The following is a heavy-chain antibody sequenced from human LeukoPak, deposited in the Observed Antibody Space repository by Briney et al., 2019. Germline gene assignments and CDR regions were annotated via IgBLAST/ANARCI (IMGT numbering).Heavy chain of an antibody. J-gene: IGHJ4*02. Sequence: ASVKVSCKASGSTFTGYYIHRVRQAPGQGLEWMGYINPHSGGTNSPQKFQGRVTMTTDTSISAAYMELSSLISDDTAMYYCVREGNELLSKNFDYWGQGTLVTVSS. CDR2: INPHSGGT. CDR1: GSTFTGYY. V-gene: IGHV1-2*02. CDR3: VREGNELLSKNFDY. D-gene: IGHD2-21*02.